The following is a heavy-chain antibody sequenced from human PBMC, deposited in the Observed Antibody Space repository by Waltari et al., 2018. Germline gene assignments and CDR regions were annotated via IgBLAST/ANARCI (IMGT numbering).Heavy chain of an antibody. D-gene: IGHD2-15*01. Sequence: VQLVQSGAEVKKPGASVKVSCKASGYTFTSYYMHWVRQAPGKGLEWVGRIKSKTESGTTDYAAPVKGRFTISRDDSKNTLYLQMNSLKTEDTAVYYCTTDGWQPFDYWGQGTLVTVSS. CDR2: IKSKTESGTT. J-gene: IGHJ4*02. CDR3: TTDGWQPFDY. V-gene: IGHV3-15*01. CDR1: GYTFTSYY.